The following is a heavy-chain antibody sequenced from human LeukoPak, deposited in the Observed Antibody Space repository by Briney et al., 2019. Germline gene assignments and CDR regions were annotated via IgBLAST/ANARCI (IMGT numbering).Heavy chain of an antibody. J-gene: IGHJ5*02. CDR2: ISAYNGNT. D-gene: IGHD2-2*02. CDR1: GYTFTSYG. V-gene: IGHV1-18*01. CDR3: ARDHCSSTSCYIWFDP. Sequence: GASVKVSCKASGYTFTSYGISWVRQAPGQGREWMGWISAYNGNTNYAQKLQGRVTMTTDTSTSTAYMELRSLRADDTAVYYCARDHCSSTSCYIWFDPWGQGTLVTVSS.